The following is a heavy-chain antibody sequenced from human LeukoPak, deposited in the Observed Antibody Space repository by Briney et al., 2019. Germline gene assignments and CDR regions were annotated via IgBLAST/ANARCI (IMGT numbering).Heavy chain of an antibody. CDR1: GYSISSGIYY. CDR3: AAVSWYSSSWYDY. V-gene: IGHV4-39*01. D-gene: IGHD6-13*01. Sequence: SETLSLTCAVSGYSISSGIYYWGWIRQPPGKGLEWIGSVFYGGSTYYNPSLKSRVTISVDTSKNQFSLKLSSVTAADTAVYYCAAVSWYSSSWYDYWGQGTLVTVSS. CDR2: VFYGGST. J-gene: IGHJ4*02.